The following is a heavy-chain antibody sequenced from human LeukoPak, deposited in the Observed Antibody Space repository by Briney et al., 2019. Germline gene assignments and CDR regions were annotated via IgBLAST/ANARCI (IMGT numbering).Heavy chain of an antibody. D-gene: IGHD1-26*01. CDR3: AREEWELLRYYYFDY. CDR2: ISYDGSNK. CDR1: GFTFSSYA. Sequence: GRSLRLSCAASGFTFSSYAMHWVRQAPGKGLEWVAVISYDGSNKYYADSVKGRFTISRDNSKNTLYLQMNSLRAEDTAVYYCAREEWELLRYYYFDYWGQGTLVTVSS. V-gene: IGHV3-30*04. J-gene: IGHJ4*02.